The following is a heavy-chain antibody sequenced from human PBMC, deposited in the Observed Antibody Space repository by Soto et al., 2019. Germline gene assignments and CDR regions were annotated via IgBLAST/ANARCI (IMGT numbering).Heavy chain of an antibody. CDR3: ARDQVEVVVVAASPGDYYYYGMDV. CDR1: GGTFSSYT. J-gene: IGHJ6*02. D-gene: IGHD2-15*01. Sequence: QVQLVQSGAEVKKPGSSVKVSCKASGGTFSSYTISWVRQAPGQGLEWMGRIIPILGIANYEQKFQGRVTETADKPTRTAYKEVRSKRREDTAVYCWARDQVEVVVVAASPGDYYYYGMDVWGQGTTVSVSS. CDR2: IIPILGIA. V-gene: IGHV1-69*02.